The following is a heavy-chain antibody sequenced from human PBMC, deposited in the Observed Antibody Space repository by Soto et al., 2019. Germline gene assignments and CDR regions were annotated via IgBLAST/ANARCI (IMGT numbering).Heavy chain of an antibody. D-gene: IGHD1-26*01. CDR2: VRSKAKTNAT. V-gene: IGHV3-73*01. J-gene: IGHJ3*02. Sequence: PGVSLRLSCAASGFTFSSSALHWFRQASGKGLECVGRVRSKAKTNATAYATSVKGRFTVSRDDSKSTAYLQMNSLKTEATAVYYCTSSSLGAAFDIWRPGTMVTASS. CDR3: TSSSLGAAFDI. CDR1: GFTFSSSA.